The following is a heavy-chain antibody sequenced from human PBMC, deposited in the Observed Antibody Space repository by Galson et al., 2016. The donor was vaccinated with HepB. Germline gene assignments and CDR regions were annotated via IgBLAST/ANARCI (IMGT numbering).Heavy chain of an antibody. CDR2: IDGGNGKT. D-gene: IGHD4-23*01. CDR1: GYTFTTYA. J-gene: IGHJ4*02. CDR3: YGGPGFDG. Sequence: SVKVSCKASGYTFTTYALHWVRQAPGQRLEWMGWIDGGNGKTKYSQKFQGRVTITRDTSASTAYMEMSSLRSEDTAVYYCYGGPGFDGWGQGTLVTVSS. V-gene: IGHV1-3*01.